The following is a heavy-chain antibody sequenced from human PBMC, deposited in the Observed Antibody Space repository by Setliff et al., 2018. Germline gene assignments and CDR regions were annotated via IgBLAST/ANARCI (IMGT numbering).Heavy chain of an antibody. CDR2: INRRGSS. V-gene: IGHV4-34*01. Sequence: KASETLSLTCTVSGGSFSGYYWNWIRQPPGKGLEWIGEINRRGSSKYNPSLKSRVTISVDTSKNQFSLKVSSVTAADTAVYYCARLPKIVTGYYGSHYYYYMDVWGKGTTVTVSS. CDR3: ARLPKIVTGYYGSHYYYYMDV. J-gene: IGHJ6*03. CDR1: GGSFSGYY. D-gene: IGHD3-9*01.